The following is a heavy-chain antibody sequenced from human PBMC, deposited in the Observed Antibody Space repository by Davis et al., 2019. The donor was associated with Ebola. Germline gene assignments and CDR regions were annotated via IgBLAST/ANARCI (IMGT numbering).Heavy chain of an antibody. J-gene: IGHJ6*02. CDR3: TRDLKQPPPSYYYGMDV. CDR2: IRSKAYGEKT. D-gene: IGHD6-13*01. V-gene: IGHV3-49*04. Sequence: GESLKISCAASGFTFSSYSMNWVRQAPGRGLEWVGFIRSKAYGEKTGYAAAVRGRFTISRDDSRSIAYLQMNSLKTEDTAVYYCTRDLKQPPPSYYYGMDVWGQGTTVTVSS. CDR1: GFTFSSYS.